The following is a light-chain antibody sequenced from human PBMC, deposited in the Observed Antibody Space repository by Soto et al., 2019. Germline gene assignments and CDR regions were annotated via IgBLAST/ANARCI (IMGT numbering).Light chain of an antibody. Sequence: DIVMTQSPDSLAVSLGERATINCKSSQSVLYNSNNKNYLAWYQQRPGQPPKLLIYWASTRESGVPDRFSGRGSWTDFTLTITSLQAEDVAVYYCQQYESTPPTFGQGTKLEIK. CDR3: QQYESTPPT. CDR1: QSVLYNSNNKNY. J-gene: IGKJ2*01. CDR2: WAS. V-gene: IGKV4-1*01.